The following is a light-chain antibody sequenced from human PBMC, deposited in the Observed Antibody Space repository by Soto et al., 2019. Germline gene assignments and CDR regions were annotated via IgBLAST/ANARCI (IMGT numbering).Light chain of an antibody. V-gene: IGLV2-11*01. CDR2: DVN. CDR1: SNDVGRFDY. CDR3: CSYAGSSTPYV. Sequence: QSALTQPRSVSGSPGQSVTISCTGTSNDVGRFDYVSWYQQHPGKALKVIIYDVNERPSGVPNRFSGSKSGNTASLTISGLQADDEADYYCCSYAGSSTPYVFGTGTKVTVL. J-gene: IGLJ1*01.